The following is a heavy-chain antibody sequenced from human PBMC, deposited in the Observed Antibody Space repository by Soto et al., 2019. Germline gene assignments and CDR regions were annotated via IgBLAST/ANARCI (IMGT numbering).Heavy chain of an antibody. V-gene: IGHV3-7*03. Sequence: GGSLRLSCAASGFTFISYWMSWVRQAPGKGLEWVANIKQDGSEKYYVDSVKGRFTISRDNAKNSLYLQMNSLRAEDTAVYYCTTDSYSTITIVRFDYWGHGTLVTVSS. CDR2: IKQDGSEK. D-gene: IGHD2-21*01. J-gene: IGHJ4*01. CDR3: TTDSYSTITIVRFDY. CDR1: GFTFISYW.